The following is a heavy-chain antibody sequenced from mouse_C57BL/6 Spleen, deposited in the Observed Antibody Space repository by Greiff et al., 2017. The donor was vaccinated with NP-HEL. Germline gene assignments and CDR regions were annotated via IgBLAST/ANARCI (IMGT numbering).Heavy chain of an antibody. V-gene: IGHV1-64*01. D-gene: IGHD2-12*01. CDR1: GYTFTSYW. Sequence: QVQLQQPGAELVKPGASVKLSCKASGYTFTSYWMHWVKQRPGQGLEWIGMIHPNSGSTNYNEKFKSKATLTVDKSSSTAYMQRSSLTSEDSAVYYCARAYYTLSAWFAYWGQGTLVTVSA. CDR3: ARAYYTLSAWFAY. CDR2: IHPNSGST. J-gene: IGHJ3*01.